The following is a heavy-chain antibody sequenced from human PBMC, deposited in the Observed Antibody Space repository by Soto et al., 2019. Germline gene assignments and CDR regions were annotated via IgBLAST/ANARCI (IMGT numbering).Heavy chain of an antibody. V-gene: IGHV4-4*02. Sequence: SETLSLTCAVSSGSISSSNLWSWVRQPPGKGLEWIGCIYYNGNTYYNPSLKSRVIMSLDTSKNQLSLKLSSVTAADTAVYYCARVRIQLWSNWFDPWGQGTLVTVSS. CDR1: SGSISSSNL. CDR2: IYYNGNT. D-gene: IGHD5-18*01. CDR3: ARVRIQLWSNWFDP. J-gene: IGHJ5*02.